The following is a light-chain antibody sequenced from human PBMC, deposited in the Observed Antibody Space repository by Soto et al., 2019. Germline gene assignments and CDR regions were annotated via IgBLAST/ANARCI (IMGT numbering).Light chain of an antibody. CDR1: QSISSY. Sequence: DIQMTQSPSSVSASVGDRVTITCRASQSISSYLNWYQQRPGKPPKLLIYAAVSLQSGIPSRFSAYGSGTDFTLTISSLQPDDFANYYCQQTSSSPTWTLGKGTKV. V-gene: IGKV1-39*01. CDR3: QQTSSSPTWT. J-gene: IGKJ1*01. CDR2: AAV.